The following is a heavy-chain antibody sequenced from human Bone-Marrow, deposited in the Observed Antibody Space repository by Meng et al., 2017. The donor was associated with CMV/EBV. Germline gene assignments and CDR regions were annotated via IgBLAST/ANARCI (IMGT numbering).Heavy chain of an antibody. V-gene: IGHV3-74*01. CDR1: GFTFSSYS. Sequence: GESLKISCAASGFTFSSYSMNWVRQAPGKGLEWVSRIDNDGSTTDYADSVKGRFTISRDNAKNTLYLQMNSLRGEDTAVYYCARDAPVITPHHDAFDVWGQGTLVTVSS. CDR3: ARDAPVITPHHDAFDV. CDR2: IDNDGSTT. D-gene: IGHD4-23*01. J-gene: IGHJ3*01.